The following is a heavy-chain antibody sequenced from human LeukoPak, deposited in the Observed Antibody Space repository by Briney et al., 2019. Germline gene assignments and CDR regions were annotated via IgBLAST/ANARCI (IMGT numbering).Heavy chain of an antibody. CDR1: GGSISSSNW. CDR3: ARRPLRYFDWLSFDY. Sequence: SETLSLTCAVSGGSISSSNWWSWVRQPPGKGLEWIGEIYHSGSTNYNPSLKSRVTISVDKSKNQFSLKLSSVTAADTSVYYCARRPLRYFDWLSFDYWGQGTLVTVSS. J-gene: IGHJ4*02. CDR2: IYHSGST. V-gene: IGHV4-4*02. D-gene: IGHD3-9*01.